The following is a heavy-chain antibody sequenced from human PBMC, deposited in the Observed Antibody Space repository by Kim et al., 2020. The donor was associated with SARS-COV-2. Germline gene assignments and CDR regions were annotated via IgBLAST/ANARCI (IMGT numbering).Heavy chain of an antibody. J-gene: IGHJ6*02. Sequence: ASVKVSCKASGYTFTSYAMNWVRQAPGQGLEWMGWINTNTGNPTYAQGFTGRFVFSLDTSVSTAYLQISSLKAEDTAVYYCARDTMVRGVPPYPYYYYGMDVWGQGTTVTVSS. CDR1: GYTFTSYA. D-gene: IGHD3-10*01. CDR3: ARDTMVRGVPPYPYYYYGMDV. V-gene: IGHV7-4-1*02. CDR2: INTNTGNP.